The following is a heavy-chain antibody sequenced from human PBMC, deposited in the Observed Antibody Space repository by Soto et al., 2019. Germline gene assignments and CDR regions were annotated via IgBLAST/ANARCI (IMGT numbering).Heavy chain of an antibody. D-gene: IGHD3-10*01. Sequence: SETLSLTXAVSGGSISGGGFSWSWIRQPPGKGLEWIGYILHTGGTQYNPSLKSRVSMSVDESKNQFSLHLTSVTAADTAVYYCARLQFGEGFDYWGRGALVTVSS. CDR2: ILHTGGT. CDR1: GGSISGGGFS. V-gene: IGHV4-30-2*01. J-gene: IGHJ4*02. CDR3: ARLQFGEGFDY.